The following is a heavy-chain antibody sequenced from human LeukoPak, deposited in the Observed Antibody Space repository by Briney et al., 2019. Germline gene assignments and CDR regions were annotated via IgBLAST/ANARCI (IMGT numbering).Heavy chain of an antibody. J-gene: IGHJ4*02. Sequence: GESLQISCKAYGYSFFSNYWIAWVRQMPGKGLEWMGILYPGDSDSRYSPSFQGQVTISADRSISTAYLQWSSLKASDPAIYYCAKWLGSSWYYWGQGTLVTVSS. D-gene: IGHD6-13*01. CDR2: LYPGDSDS. V-gene: IGHV5-51*01. CDR1: GYSFFSNYW. CDR3: AKWLGSSWYY.